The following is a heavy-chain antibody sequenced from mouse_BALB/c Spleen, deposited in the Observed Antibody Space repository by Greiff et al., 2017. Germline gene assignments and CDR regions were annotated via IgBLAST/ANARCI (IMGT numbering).Heavy chain of an antibody. D-gene: IGHD1-1*01. CDR3: ARLLRRGYFDV. CDR2: ISSGGSYT. Sequence: EVQLVESGGDLVKPGGSLKLSCAASGFTFISYGMSWVRQTPDKRLEWVATISSGGSYTYYPDSVKGRFTISRDNAKNTLYLQMSSLKSEDTAMYYCARLLRRGYFDVWGAGTTVTVSS. CDR1: GFTFISYG. V-gene: IGHV5-6*01. J-gene: IGHJ1*01.